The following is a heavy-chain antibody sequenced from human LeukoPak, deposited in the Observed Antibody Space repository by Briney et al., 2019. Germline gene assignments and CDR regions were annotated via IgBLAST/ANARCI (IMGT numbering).Heavy chain of an antibody. CDR2: IIPIFGTA. D-gene: IGHD5-18*01. CDR1: GGTFSSYA. CDR3: ARFPLNVDTATYYFDY. V-gene: IGHV1-69*06. J-gene: IGHJ4*02. Sequence: GASVKVSCKASGGTFSSYAISWVRQAPGQGLEWMGGIIPIFGTANHAQKFQGRVTITADKSTSTAYMELSSLRSEDTAVYYCARFPLNVDTATYYFDYWGQGTLVTVSS.